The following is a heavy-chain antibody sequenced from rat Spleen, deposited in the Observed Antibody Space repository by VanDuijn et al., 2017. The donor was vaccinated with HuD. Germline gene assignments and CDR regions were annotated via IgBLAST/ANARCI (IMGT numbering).Heavy chain of an antibody. Sequence: EVQLVESGGGLVQPGRSLKLSCAASGFTFSHYDMAWVRQAPTKGLEWVASINTSGGSTYYRDSVKGRFTVSRDNAKSTLYLQMDSLRSEDTATYYCARQGNWARWFPYWGQGTLVTVSS. J-gene: IGHJ3*01. CDR2: INTSGGST. V-gene: IGHV5S23*01. CDR1: GFTFSHYD. D-gene: IGHD4-6*01. CDR3: ARQGNWARWFPY.